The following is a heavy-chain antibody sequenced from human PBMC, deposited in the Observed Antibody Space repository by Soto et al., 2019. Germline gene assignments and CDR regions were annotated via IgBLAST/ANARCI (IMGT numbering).Heavy chain of an antibody. CDR2: ISYDGSNK. D-gene: IGHD3-22*01. CDR3: AKDADYYDSNDKHGMDV. V-gene: IGHV3-30*18. CDR1: GFTFSSYG. Sequence: PGGSLRLSCAASGFTFSSYGMHWVRQAPGKGLEWVAVISYDGSNKYYADSVKGRFTISRGNSKNTLYLQMNSLRAEDTAVYYCAKDADYYDSNDKHGMDVWGQGTTVTVSS. J-gene: IGHJ6*02.